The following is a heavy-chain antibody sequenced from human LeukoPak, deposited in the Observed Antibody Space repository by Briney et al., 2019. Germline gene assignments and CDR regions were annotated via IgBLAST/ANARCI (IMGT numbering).Heavy chain of an antibody. CDR3: AKEGVSYYDSSGYSI. V-gene: IGHV3-33*06. D-gene: IGHD3-22*01. CDR1: GFTFSSYG. Sequence: GGSLRLSCAASGFTFSSYGMHWVRQAPGKGLEWVVVIWYDGSNKYYADSVKGRFTISRDNSKNTLYLQMNSLRAEDTAVYYCAKEGVSYYDSSGYSIWGQGTMVTVSS. J-gene: IGHJ3*02. CDR2: IWYDGSNK.